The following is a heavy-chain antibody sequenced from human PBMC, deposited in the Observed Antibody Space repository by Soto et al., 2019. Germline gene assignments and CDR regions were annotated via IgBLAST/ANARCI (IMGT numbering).Heavy chain of an antibody. Sequence: PSETLSLTCTVSGGSISSYYWSWIRQPPGKGLEWIGYIYYSGSTNYNPSLKSRVTISVDTSKNQFSLQLNSVTPEDTAVYYCGRDLTVGDSKFRMDVWGQGTTVTVSS. CDR1: GGSISSYY. V-gene: IGHV4-59*12. CDR2: IYYSGST. D-gene: IGHD3-22*01. J-gene: IGHJ6*02. CDR3: GRDLTVGDSKFRMDV.